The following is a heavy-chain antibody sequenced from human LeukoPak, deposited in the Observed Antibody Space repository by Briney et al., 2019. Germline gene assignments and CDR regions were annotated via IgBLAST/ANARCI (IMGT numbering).Heavy chain of an antibody. Sequence: PGGSLRLSCAASGFTFSYHWMTWVRQAPGKGRERVANIKNDGAVKNYVDSVKGRFTISRDNAKNSLYLQMNSRRAEDAAVYYCAKDSYSKGDFWGQGVLVTVSS. V-gene: IGHV3-7*01. CDR3: AKDSYSKGDF. CDR2: IKNDGAVK. D-gene: IGHD6-13*01. J-gene: IGHJ4*02. CDR1: GFTFSYHW.